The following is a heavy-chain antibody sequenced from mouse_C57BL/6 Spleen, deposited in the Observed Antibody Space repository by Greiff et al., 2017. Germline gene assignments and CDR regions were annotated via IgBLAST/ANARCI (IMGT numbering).Heavy chain of an antibody. D-gene: IGHD4-1*01. CDR3: VRGGNWDPYFDY. J-gene: IGHJ2*01. Sequence: GGGLVQPKGSLKLSCAASGFSFNTYAMNWVRQAPGKGLEWVARIRSKSNNYATYYADSVKDRFTLSRDDSESMLYLQMNNLKTEDTAMYYCVRGGNWDPYFDYWGQGTTLTVSA. CDR2: IRSKSNNYAT. CDR1: GFSFNTYA. V-gene: IGHV10-1*01.